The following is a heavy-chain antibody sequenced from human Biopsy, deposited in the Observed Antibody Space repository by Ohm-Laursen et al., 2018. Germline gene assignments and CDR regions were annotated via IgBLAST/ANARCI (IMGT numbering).Heavy chain of an antibody. J-gene: IGHJ4*02. CDR3: ARGQALKSFDY. CDR2: IYHSGCT. CDR1: GYSISSGYY. Sequence: SLSRTSAGSGYSISSGYYWGWLRQPPGKGLEWIGSIYHSGCTYYNPSLKSRVSISVDTAKNQFPLKRSSVTAADTDGYYCARGQALKSFDYWGQGTLVTVSS. V-gene: IGHV4-38-2*01.